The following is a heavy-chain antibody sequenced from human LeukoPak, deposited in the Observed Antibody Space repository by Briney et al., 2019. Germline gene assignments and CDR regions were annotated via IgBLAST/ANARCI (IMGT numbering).Heavy chain of an antibody. V-gene: IGHV1-8*01. CDR1: GYTFTSYD. CDR3: ARGASRSFDS. CDR2: MNANSGNT. J-gene: IGHJ4*02. Sequence: ASVKVSCKASGYTFTSYDINWVRQATGQGLEWMSWMNANSGNTGYAQKFQGRVTMTRDTSISTAYMEVSSLRSEDTAVYYCARGASRSFDSWGQGTLVSVSS. D-gene: IGHD3-3*01.